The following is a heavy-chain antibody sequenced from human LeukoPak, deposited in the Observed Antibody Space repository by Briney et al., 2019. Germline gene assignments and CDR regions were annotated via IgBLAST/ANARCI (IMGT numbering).Heavy chain of an antibody. V-gene: IGHV4-61*01. J-gene: IGHJ5*02. D-gene: IGHD1-26*01. CDR2: IYYSGST. CDR1: GGSVSSGSYY. CDR3: ASNLSGSYYNWFDP. Sequence: SETLSLTCTVSGGSVSSGSYYWSWIRQPPGKGLEWIGYIYYSGSTNYNPSLKSRVTISVDTAKNQFSLKLSSVTAADTAVYYCASNLSGSYYNWFDPWGQGTLVTVSS.